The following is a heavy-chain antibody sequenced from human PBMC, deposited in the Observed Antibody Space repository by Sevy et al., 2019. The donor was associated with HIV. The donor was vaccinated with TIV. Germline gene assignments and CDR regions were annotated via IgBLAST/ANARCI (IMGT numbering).Heavy chain of an antibody. CDR2: IYYRGST. CDR1: GGSISSYY. Sequence: SETLSLTCTVSGGSISSYYWSWIRQPPGKGLEWIGYIYYRGSTNYNPSLKSRVTISVDTSKNQFSLRLSSVTAADTAVYYCARDRHYGSGSAYYYYYYMDVWGKGTTVTVSS. CDR3: ARDRHYGSGSAYYYYYYMDV. D-gene: IGHD3-10*01. J-gene: IGHJ6*03. V-gene: IGHV4-59*01.